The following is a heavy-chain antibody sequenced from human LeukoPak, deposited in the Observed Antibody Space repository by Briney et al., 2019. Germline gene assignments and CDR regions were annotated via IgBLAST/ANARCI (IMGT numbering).Heavy chain of an antibody. V-gene: IGHV4-30-2*01. D-gene: IGHD3-22*01. CDR1: GGSISSGGYS. J-gene: IGHJ4*02. CDR3: ARAPRDDDSSGYYFGYFDY. CDR2: IYHSGST. Sequence: SETLSLTCAVSGGSISSGGYSWSWIRQPPGTGLEWIGYIYHSGSTYYNPSLKSRVTISVDRSKNQFSLKLSSVTAADTAVYYCARAPRDDDSSGYYFGYFDYWGQGTLVTVSS.